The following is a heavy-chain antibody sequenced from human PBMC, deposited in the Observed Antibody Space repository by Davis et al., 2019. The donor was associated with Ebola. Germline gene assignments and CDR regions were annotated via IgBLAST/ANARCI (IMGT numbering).Heavy chain of an antibody. D-gene: IGHD6-19*01. CDR1: AGSSSGYY. V-gene: IGHV4-34*12. CDR3: ARARDSSGGYVREGWFDP. CDR2: ILHSGST. J-gene: IGHJ5*02. Sequence: SETLSLTCPVYAGSSSGYYWSWIRQLPGKGLEWIGEILHSGSTTYNPTLKSRVTISVDTSKNQFSLKLSSVTAADTAVYYCARARDSSGGYVREGWFDPWGQGTLVTVSS.